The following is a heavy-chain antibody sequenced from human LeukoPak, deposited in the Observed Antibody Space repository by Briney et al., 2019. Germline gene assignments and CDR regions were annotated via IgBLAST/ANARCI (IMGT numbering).Heavy chain of an antibody. Sequence: SETLSLTCTVSGGSISSGDYYWSWIRQPPGKGLEWIGYIHYSGSTYYNPSLKSRVTISVDTSKNQFSLKLSSVTAADTAVYYCARQRVAATEYNWFDPWGQGTLVTVSS. CDR2: IHYSGST. CDR1: GGSISSGDYY. D-gene: IGHD2-15*01. V-gene: IGHV4-30-4*01. J-gene: IGHJ5*02. CDR3: ARQRVAATEYNWFDP.